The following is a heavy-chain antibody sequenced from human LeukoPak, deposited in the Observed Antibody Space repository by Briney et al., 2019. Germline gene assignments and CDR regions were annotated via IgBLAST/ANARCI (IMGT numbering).Heavy chain of an antibody. CDR2: ISGSAHTT. V-gene: IGHV3-23*01. J-gene: IGHJ4*02. CDR3: AKDTPRPPSY. Sequence: PGGSLRLSCAASGFTFSSYSMNWVRQAPGKGLEWVSGISGSAHTTYSADSVKGRFTISRDNSKNTLFLQMNSLRADDTAVYYCAKDTPRPPSYWGQGTLVTVSS. CDR1: GFTFSSYS.